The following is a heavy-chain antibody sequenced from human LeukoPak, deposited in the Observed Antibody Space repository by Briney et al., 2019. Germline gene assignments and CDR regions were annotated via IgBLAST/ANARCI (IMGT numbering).Heavy chain of an antibody. CDR2: IYNHGTT. D-gene: IGHD6-13*01. J-gene: IGHJ4*02. CDR1: GHLISSYSNYE. CDR3: AREYSAFDY. Sequence: SETLSLTCTVSGHLISSYSNYEWSWIWQPPGQALEWIGYIYNHGTTNYNPSLKSRVTFAVDTSKNQFPLKLTSVTAADTAVYYCAREYSAFDYWGQGTLVTVSS. V-gene: IGHV4-61*01.